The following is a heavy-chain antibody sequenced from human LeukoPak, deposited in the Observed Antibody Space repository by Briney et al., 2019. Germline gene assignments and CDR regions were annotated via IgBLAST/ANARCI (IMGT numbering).Heavy chain of an antibody. J-gene: IGHJ6*03. D-gene: IGHD1-26*01. CDR2: INPNSGGT. CDR1: GYTFTGYY. Sequence: ASVKVSCKASGYTFTGYYMHWVRQAPGQGLEWMGWINPNSGGTNYAQKFQGRVTMTRDTSISTAYMELSRLRSDDTAVYYCAAHQSGSYTYYYYMDVWGKGTTVTVS. V-gene: IGHV1-2*02. CDR3: AAHQSGSYTYYYYMDV.